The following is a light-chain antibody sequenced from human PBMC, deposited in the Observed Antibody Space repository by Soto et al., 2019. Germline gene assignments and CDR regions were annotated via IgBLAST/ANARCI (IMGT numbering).Light chain of an antibody. CDR3: LQDYNYPRT. Sequence: ATQLTQSPSSLSASVGDRVTITCRASQDIRNELGWYQQRPGKAPKLLIYAASTLQSGVPSRFSASGSGTDFTLTISSLQPEDFATYYCLQDYNYPRTFGPGTKVDIK. J-gene: IGKJ1*01. V-gene: IGKV1-6*01. CDR1: QDIRNE. CDR2: AAS.